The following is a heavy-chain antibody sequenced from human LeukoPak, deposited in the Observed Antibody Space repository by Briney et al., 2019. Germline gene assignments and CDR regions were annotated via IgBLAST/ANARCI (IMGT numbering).Heavy chain of an antibody. Sequence: GGSLRLSCAASGFTFSSYAMSWVRQAPGKGLEWVSAISGSGGSTHYADSMKGRFTISRDNSKNTLYLQMNSLRAEDTAVYYCAISIYDFWSGYRYYWGQGTLVTVSS. CDR3: AISIYDFWSGYRYY. V-gene: IGHV3-23*01. J-gene: IGHJ4*02. D-gene: IGHD3-3*01. CDR2: ISGSGGST. CDR1: GFTFSSYA.